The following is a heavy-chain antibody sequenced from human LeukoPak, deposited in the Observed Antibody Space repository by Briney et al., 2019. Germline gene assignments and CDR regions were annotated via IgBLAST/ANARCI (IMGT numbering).Heavy chain of an antibody. D-gene: IGHD2-2*01. Sequence: PSETLSLTCAVSGFSISSGGYSWSWIRQPPGKGLEWIGYIYHSGSTYYHPSLKSRVTISVDRSKNQFPLKLSSVTAADTAVYYCARTYRNIVVIPAAIVQTVIYWYFDLWGRGTLVTVSS. V-gene: IGHV4-30-2*01. CDR1: GFSISSGGYS. CDR3: ARTYRNIVVIPAAIVQTVIYWYFDL. J-gene: IGHJ2*01. CDR2: IYHSGST.